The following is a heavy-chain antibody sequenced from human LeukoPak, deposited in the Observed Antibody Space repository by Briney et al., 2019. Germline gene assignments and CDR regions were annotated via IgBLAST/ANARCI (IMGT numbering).Heavy chain of an antibody. CDR3: APYRHLPY. D-gene: IGHD2-2*02. V-gene: IGHV3-7*01. CDR2: IKQDGSET. J-gene: IGHJ4*02. CDR1: GFTFGNSW. Sequence: QTGGSLRLSCAASGFTFGNSWMTWVRQAPGKGLGWVASIKQDGSETYYVDSVKGRFTISRDNAKNSLYLQMSSLRAEDSAMYYCAPYRHLPYWGQGILVTVSS.